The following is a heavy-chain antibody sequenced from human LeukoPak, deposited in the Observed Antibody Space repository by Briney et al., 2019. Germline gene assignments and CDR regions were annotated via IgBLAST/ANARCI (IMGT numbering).Heavy chain of an antibody. V-gene: IGHV5-51*01. CDR3: ARRYCSSTSCNPYFFDY. J-gene: IGHJ4*02. Sequence: GESLKISCKGSGYTFTNYYIGWVRQTPGKGLEWMGVISPGDSDARYSPSFQGQVTISADKSISTAYLRWSSLKASDTAMYYCARRYCSSTSCNPYFFDYWGQGTLVTVSS. CDR2: ISPGDSDA. D-gene: IGHD2-2*01. CDR1: GYTFTNYY.